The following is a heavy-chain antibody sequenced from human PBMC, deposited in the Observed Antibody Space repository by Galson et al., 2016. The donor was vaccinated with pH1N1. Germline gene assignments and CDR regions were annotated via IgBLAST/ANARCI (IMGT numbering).Heavy chain of an antibody. CDR3: AKAGYSYGNNYYYMDV. CDR1: GFTFSTYA. Sequence: SLRLSCAASGFTFSTYAMIWVRQAPGKGPEWVSIITGRGGSTYYADSVKGRFTISRDNSKNTMVLQMNSLRAEDTAVYYCAKAGYSYGNNYYYMDVWGKGTTVIVSS. CDR2: ITGRGGST. D-gene: IGHD5-18*01. J-gene: IGHJ6*03. V-gene: IGHV3-23*01.